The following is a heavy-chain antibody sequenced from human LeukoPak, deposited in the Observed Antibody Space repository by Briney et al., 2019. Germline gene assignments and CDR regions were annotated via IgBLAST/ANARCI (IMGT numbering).Heavy chain of an antibody. CDR3: ARVTVPGTFDS. V-gene: IGHV6-1*01. CDR2: TYYGSKWYS. D-gene: IGHD1-14*01. J-gene: IGHJ4*02. Sequence: SQTLSLTCAISGDSVSSDSTTWNWIRQSQSRGLEWLGRTYYGSKWYSDYALSVKSRITINQDTSENKFSLHLNSVTPEDTAVYYCARVTVPGTFDSWGQGTLVTVSS. CDR1: GDSVSSDSTT.